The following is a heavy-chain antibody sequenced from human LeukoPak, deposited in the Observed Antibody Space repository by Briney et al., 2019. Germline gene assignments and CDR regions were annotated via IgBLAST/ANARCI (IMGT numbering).Heavy chain of an antibody. J-gene: IGHJ4*02. Sequence: ASVKVSCKASGGTFSSYAISWVRQAPRQGLEWMGGIIPIFGTANYAQKFQGRVTITADESTSTAYMELSSLRSEDTAVYYCARDLRDFWSGSCDYWGQGTLVTVSS. CDR3: ARDLRDFWSGSCDY. CDR2: IIPIFGTA. V-gene: IGHV1-69*13. CDR1: GGTFSSYA. D-gene: IGHD3-3*01.